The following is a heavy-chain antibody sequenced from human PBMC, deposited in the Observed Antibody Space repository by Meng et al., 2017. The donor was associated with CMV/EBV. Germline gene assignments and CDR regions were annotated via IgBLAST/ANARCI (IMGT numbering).Heavy chain of an antibody. D-gene: IGHD3-10*01. Sequence: SETLSLTCAVYGGSFSGYYWSWIRQPPGKGLEWIGEINHSGGTNYNPSLKSRVTISVDTSKNQFSLKLSSVTAADTAVYYCARKAFAYYYGSGNLKTRAFDIWGQGTMVTVSS. CDR1: GGSFSGYY. CDR2: INHSGGT. J-gene: IGHJ3*02. V-gene: IGHV4-34*01. CDR3: ARKAFAYYYGSGNLKTRAFDI.